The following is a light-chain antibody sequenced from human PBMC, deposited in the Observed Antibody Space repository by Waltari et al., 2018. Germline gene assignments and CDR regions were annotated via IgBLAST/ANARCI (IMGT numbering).Light chain of an antibody. CDR1: HSIGGR. CDR2: HAS. V-gene: IGKV6-21*01. Sequence: EIVLTQSPEFQSVTLKEKVTITCRASHSIGGRLHWYQQKPDQSPKILIMHASQSFSGVPSRFSGSGSGTDFTLTIDGLEAEDAATYYCHHSDSLPYSFGQGTKLEIK. J-gene: IGKJ2*03. CDR3: HHSDSLPYS.